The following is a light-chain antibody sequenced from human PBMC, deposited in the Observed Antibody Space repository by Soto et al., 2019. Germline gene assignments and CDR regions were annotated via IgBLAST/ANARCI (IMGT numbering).Light chain of an antibody. CDR2: ASS. Sequence: EIVLTQSPGTLALSPGEGATLSCRASQDVDNNFLAWYQQRPGQAPRLLIYASSRMATGIPDRFSGSGSVTDFTLTISRVGPEDLAVYFCHQYYSSITFGGGSKVEVK. CDR3: HQYYSSIT. CDR1: QDVDNNF. V-gene: IGKV3-20*01. J-gene: IGKJ4*01.